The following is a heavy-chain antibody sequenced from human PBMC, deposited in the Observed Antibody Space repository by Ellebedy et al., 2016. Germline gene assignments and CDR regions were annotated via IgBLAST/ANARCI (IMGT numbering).Heavy chain of an antibody. J-gene: IGHJ6*02. CDR1: GFTFSSYW. CDR2: IKQDGSEK. CDR3: ARASQDIVVVPAAPSMDV. D-gene: IGHD2-2*01. Sequence: GGSLRLSCAASGFTFSSYWMSWVRQAPGKGLEWVANIKQDGSEKYYVDSVKGRFTISRDNAKNSLYLQMNSLRAEDTAVYYCARASQDIVVVPAAPSMDVWGRGTTVTVSS. V-gene: IGHV3-7*03.